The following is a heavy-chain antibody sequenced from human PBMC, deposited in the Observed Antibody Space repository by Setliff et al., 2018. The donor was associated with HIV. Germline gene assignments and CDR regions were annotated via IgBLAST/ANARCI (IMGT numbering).Heavy chain of an antibody. CDR1: GGSFTSYA. D-gene: IGHD6-19*01. V-gene: IGHV1-18*01. Sequence: ASVKVSCKASGGSFTSYAISWVRQAPGQGLEWMGRISTYSGKTDYAEKFQGRLTMTMDTSTRTVFMELRSLTLDDTSVYYCARGSAPNIVVAASLDIWGQGTLVTAPQ. CDR3: ARGSAPNIVVAASLDI. CDR2: ISTYSGKT. J-gene: IGHJ4*01.